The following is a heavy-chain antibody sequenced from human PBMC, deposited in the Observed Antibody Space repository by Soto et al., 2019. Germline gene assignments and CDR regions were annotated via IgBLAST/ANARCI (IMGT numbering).Heavy chain of an antibody. CDR3: ARDALGGVVDL. CDR2: IYHSGST. V-gene: IGHV4-4*02. Sequence: QVQLQESGPGLVKPSGTLSLTCAVSGDSISSTKWWSWVRQPPGKGLEWIGEIYHSGSTNYNPSLKSRVIISVDMSNNQFSLKLSSVTAADTAVYYCARDALGGVVDLWGRGTLVTVSS. D-gene: IGHD3-16*01. J-gene: IGHJ2*01. CDR1: GDSISSTKW.